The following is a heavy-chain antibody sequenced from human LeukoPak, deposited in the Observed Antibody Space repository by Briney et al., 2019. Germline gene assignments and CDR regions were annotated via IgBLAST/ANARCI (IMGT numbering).Heavy chain of an antibody. CDR1: GYTFTSYY. CDR3: ARDQVWSGYYTSQGPFDY. CDR2: INPSGGST. J-gene: IGHJ4*02. D-gene: IGHD3-3*01. V-gene: IGHV1-46*01. Sequence: ASVKVSCKASGYTFTSYYMHWVRQAPGQGFEWMGIINPSGGSTSYAQKFQGRVTMTRDTSTSTVYMELSSLRSEDTAVYYCARDQVWSGYYTSQGPFDYWGQGTLVTVSS.